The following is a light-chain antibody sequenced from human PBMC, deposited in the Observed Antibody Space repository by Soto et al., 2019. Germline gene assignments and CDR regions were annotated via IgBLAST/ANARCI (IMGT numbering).Light chain of an antibody. Sequence: AIRMTQSPSSFSASTGDRVTITCRASQGISSYLAWYQQKPGKAPKLLIYAASTLQSGVPSRFSGSGSGTDFTLTISCQQSEDFATNYCQQYYSYPLTFCGGTKVDFK. CDR1: QGISSY. J-gene: IGKJ4*01. V-gene: IGKV1-8*01. CDR3: QQYYSYPLT. CDR2: AAS.